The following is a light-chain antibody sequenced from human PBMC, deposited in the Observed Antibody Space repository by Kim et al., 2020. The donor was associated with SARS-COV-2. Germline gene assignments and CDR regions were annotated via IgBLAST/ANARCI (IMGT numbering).Light chain of an antibody. CDR2: QDS. Sequence: VNTGQTDSMTCSGDKLGDKYACWYQQKTRQSTVRVIYQDSKRPSGITERFTGTNTGNTATLTISGTQAMDEADYYCQAWDSSTVVFGGGTQLTVL. V-gene: IGLV3-1*01. CDR1: KLGDKY. J-gene: IGLJ2*01. CDR3: QAWDSSTVV.